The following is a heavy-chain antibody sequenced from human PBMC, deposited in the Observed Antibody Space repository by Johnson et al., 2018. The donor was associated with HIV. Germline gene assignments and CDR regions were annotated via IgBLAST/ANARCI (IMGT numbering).Heavy chain of an antibody. CDR2: IWFDGSNK. CDR1: GFTFSSYG. D-gene: IGHD7-27*01. V-gene: IGHV3-30*19. CDR3: ARDQTGVTTI. J-gene: IGHJ3*02. Sequence: QMLLVDSGGGVVQPGRSLRLSCAASGFTFSSYGMHWVRQAPGKGLAWVAVIWFDGSNKCYADSVKGRFTISRDNSKNTLYLQMTSLRAEDTAVYYCARDQTGVTTIWGQGTMVTVSS.